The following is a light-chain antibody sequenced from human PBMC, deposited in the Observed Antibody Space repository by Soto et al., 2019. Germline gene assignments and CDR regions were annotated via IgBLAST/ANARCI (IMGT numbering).Light chain of an antibody. V-gene: IGKV3-20*01. J-gene: IGKJ1*01. Sequence: EIVLTQSPGTLSLSPGERATLSCRASQSVSSNDLAWYQQKPGQAPRLLIFGASSRAAGIPDRFSGSGSGTDFTLSISRLEPEDFAVYYCHQYSSSQTTFGQGTKVDIK. CDR3: HQYSSSQTT. CDR1: QSVSSND. CDR2: GAS.